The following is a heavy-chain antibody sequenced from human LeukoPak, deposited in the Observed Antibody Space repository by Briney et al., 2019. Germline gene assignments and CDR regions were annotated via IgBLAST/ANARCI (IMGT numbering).Heavy chain of an antibody. V-gene: IGHV4-38-2*01. Sequence: SETLSLTCAVSGYSISSGYYWSWIRQPPGKGLEWIGSIYHSGSTYYNPSLKSRVTISVDTSKNQFSLKLSSVTAADTAVYYCARLLGRSLYNWNVAFDPWGQGTLVTVSS. CDR1: GYSISSGYY. D-gene: IGHD1-1*01. CDR3: ARLLGRSLYNWNVAFDP. J-gene: IGHJ5*02. CDR2: IYHSGST.